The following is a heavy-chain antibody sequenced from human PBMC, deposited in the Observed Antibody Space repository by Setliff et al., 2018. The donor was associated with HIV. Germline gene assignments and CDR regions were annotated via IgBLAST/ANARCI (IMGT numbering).Heavy chain of an antibody. J-gene: IGHJ4*02. D-gene: IGHD3-10*01. CDR3: ARDYYGSGSYFPTQFDY. CDR2: IDQDGSEN. Sequence: PGGSLRLSCAASGFTFSRNDMHWVANIDQDGSENYYVDSVKGRFTISRDNAKNSLYLQMNSLRAEDTAVYYCARDYYGSGSYFPTQFDYWGQGTLVTVSS. V-gene: IGHV3-7*03. CDR1: GFTFS.